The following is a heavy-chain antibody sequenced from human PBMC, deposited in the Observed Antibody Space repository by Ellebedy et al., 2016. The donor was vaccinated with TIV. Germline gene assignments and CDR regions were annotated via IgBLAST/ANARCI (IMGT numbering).Heavy chain of an antibody. Sequence: GESLKISXAASGFTFSSYAMSWVRQAPGKGLEWVSAISGSGGSTYYADFVKGRFTISRDNSKNTLYLQMNSLRAEDTAVYYCAKTPGVSLRFDFWGQGTQVTVSS. V-gene: IGHV3-23*01. D-gene: IGHD1-14*01. CDR2: ISGSGGST. J-gene: IGHJ4*02. CDR3: AKTPGVSLRFDF. CDR1: GFTFSSYA.